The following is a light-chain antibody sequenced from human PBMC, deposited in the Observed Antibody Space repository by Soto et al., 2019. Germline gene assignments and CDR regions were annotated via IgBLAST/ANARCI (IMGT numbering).Light chain of an antibody. CDR2: NAS. CDR3: QQYNSYSWT. CDR1: QSLNNW. J-gene: IGKJ1*01. Sequence: DIQMTQFPSTLSASVGDRVTITCRASQSLNNWLAWYQQKPGNAPKLLIYNASNLESGVPSRFSGSGSGTEFTLTISSLQPDDLATYYCQQYNSYSWTFGQGTKVEIK. V-gene: IGKV1-5*03.